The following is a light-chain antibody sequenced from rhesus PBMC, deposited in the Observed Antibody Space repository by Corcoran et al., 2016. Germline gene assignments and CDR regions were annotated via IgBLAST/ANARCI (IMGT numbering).Light chain of an antibody. Sequence: DIQMTQSPSSLSASVGDRVTITCRASQTISSYLAWYKKKPGKVPKLLIYAASSLESGVPSRFSGSGSGSEFTLTISSLQPEDFATYYCQQHNSPPYSFGQGTKVEIK. J-gene: IGKJ2*01. CDR2: AAS. CDR3: QQHNSPPYS. V-gene: IGKV1S5*01. CDR1: QTISSY.